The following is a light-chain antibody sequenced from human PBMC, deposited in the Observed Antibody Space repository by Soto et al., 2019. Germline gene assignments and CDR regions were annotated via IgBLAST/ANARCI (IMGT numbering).Light chain of an antibody. CDR1: QIVRSN. Sequence: EIMITQPPATLSVSSGERATLSCRASQIVRSNLAWYQQKPGQAPRLLIYDASSRATGIPDRFSGSGCGTDFTLTIVRLEPEDFAVYYCQQYGTSPRTLGQGTKVDIK. J-gene: IGKJ1*01. CDR3: QQYGTSPRT. V-gene: IGKV3-20*01. CDR2: DAS.